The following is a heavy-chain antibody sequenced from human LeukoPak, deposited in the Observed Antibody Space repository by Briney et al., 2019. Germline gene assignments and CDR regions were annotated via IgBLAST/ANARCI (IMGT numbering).Heavy chain of an antibody. V-gene: IGHV5-10-1*01. D-gene: IGHD6-13*01. CDR2: IDPGDSYA. CDR3: ARLKPMGGSSWYFDY. J-gene: IGHJ4*02. Sequence: GESLKISCQGSGYTFISYYITWVRQMPGKGLEWMGRIDPGDSYANYSPSFQGHVSISSDKSFTTAYLQWSSLKASDTAIYYCARLKPMGGSSWYFDYWGQGTLVTVSS. CDR1: GYTFISYY.